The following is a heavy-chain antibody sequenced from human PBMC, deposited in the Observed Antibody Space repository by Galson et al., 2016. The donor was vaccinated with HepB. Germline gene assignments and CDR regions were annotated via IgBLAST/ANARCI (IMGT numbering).Heavy chain of an antibody. Sequence: SLRLSCAASGFIFSVYNMNWARQAPGKGLEWIAWITSSSDTMYYADSVKGRFTISRDNAKNSLYLQMSSLSPEDTAVYYCVKSGTLILEGDYYYYMDVRGKGTTVTVSS. CDR2: ITSSSDTM. V-gene: IGHV3-48*01. J-gene: IGHJ6*03. D-gene: IGHD1-1*01. CDR1: GFIFSVYN. CDR3: VKSGTLILEGDYYYYMDV.